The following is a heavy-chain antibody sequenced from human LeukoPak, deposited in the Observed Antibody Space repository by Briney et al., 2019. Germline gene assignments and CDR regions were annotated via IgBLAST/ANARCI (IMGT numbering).Heavy chain of an antibody. V-gene: IGHV3-48*01. CDR1: GFTFSSYS. CDR3: ARAGDSSGWSEIDY. D-gene: IGHD6-19*01. CDR2: ISSSSSTI. Sequence: PGGSLRLSCAASGFTFSSYSMNWVRQAPGEGLEWVSYISSSSSTIYYADSVKGRFTISRDNAKNSLYLQMNSLRAEDTAVYYCARAGDSSGWSEIDYWGQGTLVTVSS. J-gene: IGHJ4*02.